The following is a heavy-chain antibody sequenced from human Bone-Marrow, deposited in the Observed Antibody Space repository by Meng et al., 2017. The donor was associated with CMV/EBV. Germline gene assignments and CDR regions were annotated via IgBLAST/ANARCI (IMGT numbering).Heavy chain of an antibody. CDR1: GFTFSSYS. V-gene: IGHV3-21*01. Sequence: GESLKISCAASGFTFSSYSMNWVRQAPGKGLEWVSSISSSSSYIYYADSVKGRFTISRDNSKNSLYLQMNSLRAEDTAVYYCAREHCSSTSCYSAFDIWGQGTMVTVSS. CDR2: ISSSSSYI. CDR3: AREHCSSTSCYSAFDI. J-gene: IGHJ3*02. D-gene: IGHD2-2*01.